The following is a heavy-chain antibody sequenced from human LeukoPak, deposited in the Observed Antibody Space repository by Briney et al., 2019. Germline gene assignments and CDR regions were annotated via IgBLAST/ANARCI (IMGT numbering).Heavy chain of an antibody. V-gene: IGHV3-21*01. D-gene: IGHD4-17*01. CDR3: ARVVTTYAFDI. CDR1: GFTFSSYS. CDR2: ISSSSSYI. Sequence: PGGSLRLSCAASGFTFSSYSMNWVRQAPGKGLEWFSSISSSSSYIYYADSVKGRFTISRDNAKNSLYLQMNSLRAEDTAVYYCARVVTTYAFDIWGQGTMVTVSS. J-gene: IGHJ3*02.